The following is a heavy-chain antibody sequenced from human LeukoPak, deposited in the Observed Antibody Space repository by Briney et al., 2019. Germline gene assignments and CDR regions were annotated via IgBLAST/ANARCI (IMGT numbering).Heavy chain of an antibody. V-gene: IGHV3-48*01. J-gene: IGHJ4*02. CDR2: ISSSSSTI. CDR1: GFTFSSYS. CDR3: ARDSYTAMGN. D-gene: IGHD5-18*01. Sequence: GGSLRLSCAASGFTFSSYSMNWVRQAPGKGLEWVSYISSSSSTIYYADSVKGRFTISRDNAKNSLYLQMNSLRAEDTAVYYCARDSYTAMGNWGQGTLVTVSS.